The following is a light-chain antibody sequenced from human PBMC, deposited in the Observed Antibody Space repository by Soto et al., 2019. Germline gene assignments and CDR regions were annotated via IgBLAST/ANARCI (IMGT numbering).Light chain of an antibody. J-gene: IGLJ2*01. Sequence: QSVLTQPPSVSGAPGQRVTISCTGSSSNIGAGYDVHWYQQLPGTAPKLLIYGNSNRPSGVPDRFSGSKSGTSASLAITGLQAYDEADYYCQSYDSSLSGVVFVGGTKVTVL. CDR2: GNS. CDR1: SSNIGAGYD. V-gene: IGLV1-40*01. CDR3: QSYDSSLSGVV.